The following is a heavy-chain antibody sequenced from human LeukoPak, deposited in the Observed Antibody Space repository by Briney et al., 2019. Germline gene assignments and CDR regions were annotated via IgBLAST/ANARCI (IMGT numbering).Heavy chain of an antibody. CDR1: GGSISSGSYY. CDR2: IYTSGST. D-gene: IGHD1-20*01. V-gene: IGHV4-61*02. Sequence: SETLSLTCTVSGGSISSGSYYWSWIRQPAGKGLEWIGRIYTSGSTNYNPSLKSRVTISVDTSKNQFSPKLSSVTAADTAVYYCARHLTGTLSLDYWGQGTLVTVSS. J-gene: IGHJ4*02. CDR3: ARHLTGTLSLDY.